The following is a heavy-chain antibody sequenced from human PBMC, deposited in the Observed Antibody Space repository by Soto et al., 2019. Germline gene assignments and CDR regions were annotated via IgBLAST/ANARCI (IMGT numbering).Heavy chain of an antibody. CDR3: AHRSSRNWYNWFDP. Sequence: QITLKESGPTLVKPTQTLTLTCTFSGFSLSTSGVGVGWIRQPPGKALEWLAVIFWDDDKRYSPSLRSRLTITKNTSKNQVVLTMDNMDPVDTATYYCAHRSSRNWYNWFDPWGQGTLVTVSS. CDR1: GFSLSTSGVG. CDR2: IFWDDDK. D-gene: IGHD2-2*01. J-gene: IGHJ5*02. V-gene: IGHV2-5*02.